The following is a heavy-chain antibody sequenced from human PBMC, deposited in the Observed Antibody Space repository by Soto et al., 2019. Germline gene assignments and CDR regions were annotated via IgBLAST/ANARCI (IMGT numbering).Heavy chain of an antibody. CDR1: GYTFTSYA. J-gene: IGHJ4*02. Sequence: QVPLVQSGAEVKKPGASVKVSCKASGYTFTSYAMHWVRQAPGQRLEWMGWINAGNGNTKYSQKFQGRVTITRDTSASTAYMELSSLRSEDTAVYYCARDSGPGLAIDYWGQGTLVTVSS. CDR2: INAGNGNT. CDR3: ARDSGPGLAIDY. D-gene: IGHD6-19*01. V-gene: IGHV1-3*01.